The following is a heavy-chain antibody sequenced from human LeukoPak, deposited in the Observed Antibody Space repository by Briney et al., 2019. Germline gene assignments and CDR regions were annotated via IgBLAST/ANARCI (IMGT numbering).Heavy chain of an antibody. CDR2: INPNSGGT. J-gene: IGHJ6*03. Sequence: ASVKVSCKASGYTFTGYYMHWVRQAPGQGLEWMGWINPNSGGTNCAQKFQGRVTMTRDTSISTAYMELSRLRSDDTAVYYCARAGYSYGYGYYYYMDAWGKGTTVTVSS. CDR3: ARAGYSYGYGYYYYMDA. D-gene: IGHD5-18*01. V-gene: IGHV1-2*02. CDR1: GYTFTGYY.